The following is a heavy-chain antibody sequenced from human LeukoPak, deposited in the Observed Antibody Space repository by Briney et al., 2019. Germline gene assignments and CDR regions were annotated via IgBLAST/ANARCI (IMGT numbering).Heavy chain of an antibody. V-gene: IGHV3-30-3*01. J-gene: IGHJ4*02. Sequence: GGSLRLSCAASGFTFSSYAMRWVRQATGKGLEWVAVISYDGSNKYYADSVKGRFTISRDNSKNTLYLQMNSLRAEDTAVYYCAGGASSIAVADPFDYWGQGTLVTVSS. CDR1: GFTFSSYA. CDR2: ISYDGSNK. CDR3: AGGASSIAVADPFDY. D-gene: IGHD6-19*01.